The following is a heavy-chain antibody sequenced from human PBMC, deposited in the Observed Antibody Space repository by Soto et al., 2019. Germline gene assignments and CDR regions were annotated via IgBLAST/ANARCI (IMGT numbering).Heavy chain of an antibody. D-gene: IGHD3-22*01. Sequence: ASVKVSCKASGYTFTSYGISWVRQAPGQGLEWMGWISAYNGNTNYAQKLQGRVTMTTDTSTSTAYMELRSLRSDDTAVYYCAKRYYYDSSGYYPDYYYYGMDVWGQGTTVTVSS. J-gene: IGHJ6*02. CDR2: ISAYNGNT. CDR1: GYTFTSYG. CDR3: AKRYYYDSSGYYPDYYYYGMDV. V-gene: IGHV1-18*01.